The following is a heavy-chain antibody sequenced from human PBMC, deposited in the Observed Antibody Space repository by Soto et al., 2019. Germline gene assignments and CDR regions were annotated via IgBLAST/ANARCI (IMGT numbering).Heavy chain of an antibody. CDR2: IYHSGST. J-gene: IGHJ5*02. V-gene: IGHV4-30-2*01. CDR1: GGSISSGGYS. CDR3: ARHPERIAQIGWFDP. Sequence: SETLSLTCAVSGGSISSGGYSWSWIRQPPGKGLEWIGYIYHSGSTNYNPSLKSRVTISVDTSKNQFSLKLSSVTAADTAVYYCARHPERIAQIGWFDPWGQGTLVTVSS. D-gene: IGHD6-13*01.